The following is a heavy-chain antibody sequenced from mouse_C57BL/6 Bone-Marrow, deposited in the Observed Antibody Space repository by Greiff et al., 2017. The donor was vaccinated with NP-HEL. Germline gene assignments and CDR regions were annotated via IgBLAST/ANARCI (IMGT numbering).Heavy chain of an antibody. V-gene: IGHV1-52*01. Sequence: QVQLQQPGAELVRPGSSVKLSCKASGYTFTSYWMHWVKQRPIQGLEWIGNIDPSDSETHYNQKFKDKATLTVDKSSSTAYMQLSSLTSEDSAVYYCVYDGYYGSAMDDWGQGTSVTVSS. CDR1: GYTFTSYW. D-gene: IGHD2-3*01. J-gene: IGHJ4*01. CDR2: IDPSDSET. CDR3: VYDGYYGSAMDD.